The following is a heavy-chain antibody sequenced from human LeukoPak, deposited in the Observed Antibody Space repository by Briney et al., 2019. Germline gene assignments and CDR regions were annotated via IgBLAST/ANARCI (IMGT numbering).Heavy chain of an antibody. CDR1: GYTFTSYG. CDR2: ISAYNGNT. V-gene: IGHV1-18*01. Sequence: GASVKVSCKASGYTFTSYGISWVRQAPGQGLEWMGWISAYNGNTNYAQKLQGRVTMTTDTSTSTAYMELRSLRSDDTAVYYCARDGESPVPADPFDYWGQGTLVTVSS. CDR3: ARDGESPVPADPFDY. J-gene: IGHJ4*02. D-gene: IGHD2-2*01.